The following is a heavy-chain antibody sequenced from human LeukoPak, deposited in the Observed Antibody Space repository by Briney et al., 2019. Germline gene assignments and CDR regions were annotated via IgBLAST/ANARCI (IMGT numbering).Heavy chain of an antibody. Sequence: GGSLRLSCAASGFTFSSYWMHWVRQAPGKGLVWVSRINSDGSSTSYADSVKGRFTISRDNANNFLYLQMDSLRAEDTAVYYCATETNGRHYDYWGQGTLLTVSS. CDR3: ATETNGRHYDY. CDR1: GFTFSSYW. CDR2: INSDGSST. J-gene: IGHJ4*02. V-gene: IGHV3-74*01. D-gene: IGHD1-14*01.